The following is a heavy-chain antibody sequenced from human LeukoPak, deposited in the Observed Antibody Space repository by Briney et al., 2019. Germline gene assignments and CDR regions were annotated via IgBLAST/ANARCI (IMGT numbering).Heavy chain of an antibody. CDR2: IYLDGNA. Sequence: SGTLSRTCTVSGASSSSYSWSWIRQPPGKGLEWIAYIYLDGNADFQPSLRSRVTMSVDSSKNQVSLKLTSVTAADTAVYFCARRRGDMATIPDYHSSYMAVWGKGTTVTVSS. D-gene: IGHD5-24*01. V-gene: IGHV4-4*09. CDR3: ARRRGDMATIPDYHSSYMAV. J-gene: IGHJ6*03. CDR1: GASSSSYS.